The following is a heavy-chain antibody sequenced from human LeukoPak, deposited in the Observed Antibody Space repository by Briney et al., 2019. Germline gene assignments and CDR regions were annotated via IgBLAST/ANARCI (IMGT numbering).Heavy chain of an antibody. CDR3: ARDGPVDTAMVQNFYMDV. CDR2: IYHSGST. D-gene: IGHD5-18*01. V-gene: IGHV4-38-2*02. CDR1: VYSLNSGFY. J-gene: IGHJ6*03. Sequence: PSETLSLTCAVSVYSLNSGFYWGWTRQSPGKGLEWLGKIYHSGSTYYNPSLKSRVAISVDTPNNQFSLKLTSVTAADTAVYYCARDGPVDTAMVQNFYMDVGVKGTTVIVPS.